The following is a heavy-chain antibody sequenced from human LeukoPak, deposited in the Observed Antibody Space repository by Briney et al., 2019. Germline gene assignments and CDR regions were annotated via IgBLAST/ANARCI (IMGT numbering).Heavy chain of an antibody. D-gene: IGHD6-19*01. Sequence: GRSLRLSCTGSGFTFGDYAMNWVRQAPGKGLEWVGFIRSKNYGGTPEYAASVKGRFTISRDDSKNSLYLQMNSLKTEDTAVYYCAREDKQWLADYYFDYWGQGTLVTVSS. CDR3: AREDKQWLADYYFDY. J-gene: IGHJ4*02. CDR2: IRSKNYGGTP. CDR1: GFTFGDYA. V-gene: IGHV3-49*04.